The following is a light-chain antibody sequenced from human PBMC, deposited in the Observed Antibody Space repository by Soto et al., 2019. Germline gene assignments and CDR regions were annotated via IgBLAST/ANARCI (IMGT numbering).Light chain of an antibody. V-gene: IGKV3-11*01. CDR1: QSVSSY. J-gene: IGKJ4*01. Sequence: DIVMTQSPDSLAVSLGERATINCKSSQSVSSYLAWYQQKPGQAPRLLIYDASNRATGIPARFSGSGSGTDFTLTISSLEPEDFAVYYCQQRSNWPPVTFGGGTKVEIK. CDR3: QQRSNWPPVT. CDR2: DAS.